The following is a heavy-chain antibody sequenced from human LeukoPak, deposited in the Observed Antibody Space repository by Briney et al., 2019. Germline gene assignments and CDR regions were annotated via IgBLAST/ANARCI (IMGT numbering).Heavy chain of an antibody. D-gene: IGHD6-13*01. Sequence: GGALRLSCAASGFTLCTFWVSWGRPAPGEGVGWGASIKQDGSDKYYVDSVKGRFTISRDNAKNSLYLQMNSLRAEDTAVYYCARDSDDRSWNGLFDYWGQGTLVTVSP. CDR2: IKQDGSDK. CDR3: ARDSDDRSWNGLFDY. V-gene: IGHV3-7*01. CDR1: GFTLCTFW. J-gene: IGHJ4*02.